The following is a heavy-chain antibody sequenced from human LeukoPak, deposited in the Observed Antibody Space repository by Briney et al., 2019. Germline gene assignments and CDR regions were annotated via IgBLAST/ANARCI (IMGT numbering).Heavy chain of an antibody. CDR3: ARGIAAHYYYYYYYMDV. J-gene: IGHJ6*03. V-gene: IGHV4-59*01. CDR2: IYYSGST. D-gene: IGHD6-13*01. Sequence: SETLSLTCTVSGGSISSYYWSWLRQPPGKGLEWIGNIYYSGSTNYNPSLKSRVTISVDTSKNQFSLKLSSMTAADTAVYYCARGIAAHYYYYYYYMDVWGKGTTVTVSS. CDR1: GGSISSYY.